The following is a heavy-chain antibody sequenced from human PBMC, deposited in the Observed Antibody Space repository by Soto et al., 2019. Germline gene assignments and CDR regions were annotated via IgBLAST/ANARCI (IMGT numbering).Heavy chain of an antibody. V-gene: IGHV3-30*18. CDR1: GFTFSNYG. CDR3: AKDIQSYVYCIVV. J-gene: IGHJ6*02. D-gene: IGHD3-16*01. Sequence: QVQLVESGGGVVQPGRSLRLSCAASGFTFSNYGMHWVRQAPGKGLEWVAVLSYDGSNKYYADSVKGRFTLSRDKSKNTLYLQIHSLKPDDTAVYYGAKDIQSYVYCIVVWGQGTTVTVSS. CDR2: LSYDGSNK.